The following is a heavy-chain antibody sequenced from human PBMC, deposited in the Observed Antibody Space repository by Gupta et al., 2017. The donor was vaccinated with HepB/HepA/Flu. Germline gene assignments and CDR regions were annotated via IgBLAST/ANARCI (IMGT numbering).Heavy chain of an antibody. V-gene: IGHV3-7*01. CDR3: AELPNKLQLLPHDH. Sequence: EVQLVESGGGWVQRGGSLSPPGPAPGLAFSQSWMTWVRQAPGKGLEWVANIKPDGSVQHYVGSVKGRFTISRDNTKSSLYLQMNSLRAEDTAVYYCAELPNKLQLLPHDHWGQGVLVIVSS. D-gene: IGHD2-15*01. CDR1: GLAFSQSW. CDR2: IKPDGSVQ. J-gene: IGHJ4*02.